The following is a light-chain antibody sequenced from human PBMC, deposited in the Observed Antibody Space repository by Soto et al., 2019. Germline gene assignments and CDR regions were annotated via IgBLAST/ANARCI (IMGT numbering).Light chain of an antibody. CDR2: GAS. V-gene: IGKV3-20*01. CDR3: QQYGSSPYS. CDR1: QSVSSSY. Sequence: EIVLTQSPGTLSLSPGERATLSCRPSQSVSSSYLAWYQQKPGQAPRLLIYGASSRATGIPDRFSGSGSGTDFTLTISRLEPEDFAVYSCQQYGSSPYSFGRGTKVDIK. J-gene: IGKJ2*01.